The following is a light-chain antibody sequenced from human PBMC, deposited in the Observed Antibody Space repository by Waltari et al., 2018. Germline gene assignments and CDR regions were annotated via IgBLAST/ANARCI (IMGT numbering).Light chain of an antibody. CDR3: AAWDDSLYGRV. J-gene: IGLJ2*01. CDR2: GNN. Sequence: QSVLTQPPSASGTPGQTVSISCSAGSSNIAVNTVTWYQQLPGMAPKLLINGNNQRPSGVPDRFSGSKSGTSASLAISGLQSEDEADYYCAAWDDSLYGRVFGGGTKLTVL. V-gene: IGLV1-44*01. CDR1: SSNIAVNT.